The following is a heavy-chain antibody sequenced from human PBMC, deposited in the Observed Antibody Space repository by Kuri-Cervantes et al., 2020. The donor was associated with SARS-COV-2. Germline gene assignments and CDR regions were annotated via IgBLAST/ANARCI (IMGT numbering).Heavy chain of an antibody. V-gene: IGHV3-7*03. J-gene: IGHJ4*02. CDR1: GFTFSSYS. CDR2: VRQDGRDK. CDR3: ARYCTSISCESAIDF. D-gene: IGHD2-2*01. Sequence: GGSLRLSCAASGFTFSSYSMNRVRQAPGKGLDWVANVRQDGRDKYYGDSVKGRFTISRDNTKNSLYLQMDSLTAEDTAVYYCARYCTSISCESAIDFWGQGTLVTVSS.